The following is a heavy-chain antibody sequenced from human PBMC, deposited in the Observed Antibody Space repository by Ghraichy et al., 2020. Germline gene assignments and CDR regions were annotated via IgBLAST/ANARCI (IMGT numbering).Heavy chain of an antibody. J-gene: IGHJ5*02. CDR1: GGSINGYY. V-gene: IGHV4-59*01. Sequence: SETLSLTCTVSGGSINGYYWSWIRQSPGKGLEWIGYIYYSGGGSTNYNPSLKSRVTISADTSKNQFSLKLTSVTAADTAVYYCAREGFYCSGSSCYGWFDPWGQGTLVTVSS. D-gene: IGHD2-15*01. CDR3: AREGFYCSGSSCYGWFDP. CDR2: IYYSGGGST.